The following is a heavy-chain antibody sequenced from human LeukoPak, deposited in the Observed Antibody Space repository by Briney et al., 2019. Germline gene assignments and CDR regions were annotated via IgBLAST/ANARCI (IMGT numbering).Heavy chain of an antibody. V-gene: IGHV3-74*01. J-gene: IGHJ6*02. CDR1: GFTFSNYW. CDR2: IISDGSAT. CDR3: ARDRVPYCSGVSCSVDV. D-gene: IGHD2-15*01. Sequence: PGGSLRLSCAASGFTFSNYWMQWVSQDPGKGLVWVSRIISDGSATNYADSVKGRFTISRDNAKNTLYLQMNSLRVEDTAVYYCARDRVPYCSGVSCSVDVWGQGTTVTVAS.